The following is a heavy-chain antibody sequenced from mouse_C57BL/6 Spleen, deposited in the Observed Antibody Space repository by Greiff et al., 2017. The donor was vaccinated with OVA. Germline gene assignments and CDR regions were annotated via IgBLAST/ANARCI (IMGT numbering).Heavy chain of an antibody. CDR2: INPYNGGT. Sequence: VQLQQSGPVLVKPGASVKMSCKASGYTFTDYYMNWVKQSHGKSLEWIGVINPYNGGTSYNQKFKGKATLTVDKSSSTAYMELNSLTSEDSAVYYCARRDYDFLYYFDYWGQGTTLTVSS. J-gene: IGHJ2*01. D-gene: IGHD2-4*01. V-gene: IGHV1-19*01. CDR1: GYTFTDYY. CDR3: ARRDYDFLYYFDY.